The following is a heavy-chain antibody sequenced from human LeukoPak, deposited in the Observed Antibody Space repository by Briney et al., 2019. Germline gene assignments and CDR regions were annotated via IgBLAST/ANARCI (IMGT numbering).Heavy chain of an antibody. D-gene: IGHD6-19*01. CDR1: GFTFSSYG. V-gene: IGHV3-30*18. CDR3: AKESQGIAVAGDFDY. J-gene: IGHJ4*02. Sequence: GGSLRLSCAASGFTFSSYGMHWVRQAPGKGLEWVAVISYDGSNKYYADSVKGRFTISRDNSKNTLYLQMNSLRAEDTAVYYCAKESQGIAVAGDFDYWGQGTLVTVSS. CDR2: ISYDGSNK.